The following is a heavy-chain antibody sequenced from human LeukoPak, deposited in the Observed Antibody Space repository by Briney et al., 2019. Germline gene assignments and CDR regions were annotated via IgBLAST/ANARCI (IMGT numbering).Heavy chain of an antibody. J-gene: IGHJ4*02. V-gene: IGHV4-39*07. CDR3: ARVVGWFGESPADY. D-gene: IGHD3-10*01. Sequence: SETLSLTCTVSGGSISSSSYYWGWIRQPPGKGLEWIGSIYYSGSTYYNPSLKSRVTISVDTSKNQFSLKLSSVTAADTAVYYCARVVGWFGESPADYWGQGTLVTVSS. CDR2: IYYSGST. CDR1: GGSISSSSYY.